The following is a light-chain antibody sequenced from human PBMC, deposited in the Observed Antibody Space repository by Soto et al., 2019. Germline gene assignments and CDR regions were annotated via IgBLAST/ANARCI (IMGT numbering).Light chain of an antibody. CDR3: CSYASSDTWV. J-gene: IGLJ3*02. CDR2: EDT. CDR1: SSDVGGSKV. V-gene: IGLV2-23*01. Sequence: QSALTQPASVSGSPGQSITISCTGPSSDVGGSKVVSWYQHHPGKAPKLIIYEDTKRPSGVSTRFSGSKSGNTASLTISGLQAEDEADYYCCSYASSDTWVFGGGPKLTVL.